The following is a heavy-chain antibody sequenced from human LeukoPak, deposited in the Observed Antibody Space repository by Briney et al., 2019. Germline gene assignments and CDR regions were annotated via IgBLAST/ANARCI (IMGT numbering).Heavy chain of an antibody. CDR1: GFTFSSYA. D-gene: IGHD3-22*01. V-gene: IGHV3-30-3*01. CDR2: ISYDGSNK. CDR3: ARLNDSSGYLDY. Sequence: PGGSLRLSCAASGFTFSSYAMHWVRQAPGKGREWVAVISYDGSNKYYADSVKGRFTISRDNSKNTLYLQKNSLRAEDTAVYYCARLNDSSGYLDYWGQGTLVTVSS. J-gene: IGHJ4*02.